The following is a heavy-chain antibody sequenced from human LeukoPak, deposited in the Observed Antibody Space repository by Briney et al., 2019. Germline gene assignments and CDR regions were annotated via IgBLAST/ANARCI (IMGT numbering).Heavy chain of an antibody. D-gene: IGHD4-17*01. J-gene: IGHJ4*02. CDR2: ISENGEST. CDR3: ASYFHYGDYASLWY. CDR1: GFTFNTYA. V-gene: IGHV3-23*01. Sequence: GGSLRLSCAASGFTFNTYAMSWVRQAPGKGLEGVSSISENGESTYYADSVKGRFTISRDTSRNTLYLQMNSLRAEDTAVYYCASYFHYGDYASLWYWGQGTLVTVSS.